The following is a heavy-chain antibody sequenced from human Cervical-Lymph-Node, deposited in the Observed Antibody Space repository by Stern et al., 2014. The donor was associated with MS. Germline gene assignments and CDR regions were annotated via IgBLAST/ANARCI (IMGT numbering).Heavy chain of an antibody. CDR3: AANRGSYYSG. J-gene: IGHJ4*02. CDR2: IGVGSGNT. V-gene: IGHV1-58*01. D-gene: IGHD1-26*01. CDR1: GFTFTSSA. Sequence: QLVESGPEVKKPGTSVKVSCKASGFTFTSSAVQWVRQARGQRLEWIGWIGVGSGNTNYAQKFQERVTITRDMATSTAYMELCSLRSEDTAVYYCAANRGSYYSGWGQGTLVTVSS.